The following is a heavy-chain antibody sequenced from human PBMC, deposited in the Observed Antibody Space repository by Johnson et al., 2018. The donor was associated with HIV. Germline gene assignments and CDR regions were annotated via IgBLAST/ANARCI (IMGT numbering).Heavy chain of an antibody. CDR1: GFTVSNNY. CDR2: IYSGGTT. Sequence: VQLVESGGGLVQPGGSLRLSCAASGFTVSNNYMSWVRQAPGKGLEWVSFIYSGGTTYYADSVKGRFIISRDNSKNTLYLQMNSLRAEDTAVYYCAKDMSRVVTPWAVSFDIWGQGTMVTVSS. CDR3: AKDMSRVVTPWAVSFDI. V-gene: IGHV3-66*01. J-gene: IGHJ3*02. D-gene: IGHD4-23*01.